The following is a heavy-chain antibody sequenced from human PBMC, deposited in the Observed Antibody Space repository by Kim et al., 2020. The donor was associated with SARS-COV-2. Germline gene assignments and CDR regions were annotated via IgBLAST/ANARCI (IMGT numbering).Heavy chain of an antibody. CDR1: GGSVSSNTW. V-gene: IGHV4-4*02. CDR2: ISDGGAT. D-gene: IGHD3-22*01. CDR3: ANNYYDNSGFYFIY. Sequence: SETLSLTCTVSGGSVSSNTWWSWFRQPPGKGLQWIGEISDGGATHFTPSLKSRVTISVDKSKKQFYLMLRSVTAADTAVYYCANNYYDNSGFYFIYWGQG. J-gene: IGHJ4*02.